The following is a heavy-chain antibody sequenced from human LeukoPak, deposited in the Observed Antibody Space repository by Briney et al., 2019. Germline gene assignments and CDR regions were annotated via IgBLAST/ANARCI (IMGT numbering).Heavy chain of an antibody. V-gene: IGHV4-59*01. Sequence: SETLSLTCTVSGGSISSYYWSWIRQPPGKGLEWIGYIYYSGSTNYNPSLKSRVTISVGTSKNQFSLQLSSVTAAGTVVYYCARADYYKYYWDVWGKGTTVTISS. CDR3: ARADYYKYYWDV. CDR2: IYYSGST. J-gene: IGHJ6*03. CDR1: GGSISSYY.